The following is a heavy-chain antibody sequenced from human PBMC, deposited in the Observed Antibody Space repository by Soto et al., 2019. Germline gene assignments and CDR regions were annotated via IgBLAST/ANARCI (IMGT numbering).Heavy chain of an antibody. V-gene: IGHV3-11*01. CDR3: ARLTEAVTTFVY. CDR1: GFSFSDYY. CDR2: ISYSGNDI. J-gene: IGHJ4*02. D-gene: IGHD1-1*01. Sequence: GGSLRLSCAASGFSFSDYYMTWIRQAPGKGLEWVSYISYSGNDIYYADSVRGRFTISRDNAKNSLFLQMNSLSAEDTAVYYCARLTEAVTTFVYWGQGTPVTVSS.